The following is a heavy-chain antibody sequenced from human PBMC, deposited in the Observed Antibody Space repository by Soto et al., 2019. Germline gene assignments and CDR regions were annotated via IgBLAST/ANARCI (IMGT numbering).Heavy chain of an antibody. Sequence: GGSLRLSCATSGFSVSSNHLSWVRQAPGKGLEWVSVHYSGGSTYYADSVQGRFTISRDKSNNTLYLQMRRVRAEDTAVYFCARHRHPRGTVGATSPLDPWGQGTQVTVSS. CDR2: HYSGGST. V-gene: IGHV3-53*01. J-gene: IGHJ5*02. D-gene: IGHD1-26*01. CDR1: GFSVSSNH. CDR3: ARHRHPRGTVGATSPLDP.